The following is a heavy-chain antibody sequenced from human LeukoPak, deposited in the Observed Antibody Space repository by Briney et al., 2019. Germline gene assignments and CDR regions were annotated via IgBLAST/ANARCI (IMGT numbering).Heavy chain of an antibody. V-gene: IGHV4-31*03. CDR1: GGSISSGGYY. CDR3: ARQGDFWSGYYYYFDY. Sequence: SQTLSLTCTVSGGSISSGGYYWSWIRQHPGKDLEWIGYIYYSGSTYYNPSLKSRVTISVDTSKNQFSLKLSSVTAADTAVYYCARQGDFWSGYYYYFDYWGQGTLVTVSS. CDR2: IYYSGST. D-gene: IGHD3-3*01. J-gene: IGHJ4*02.